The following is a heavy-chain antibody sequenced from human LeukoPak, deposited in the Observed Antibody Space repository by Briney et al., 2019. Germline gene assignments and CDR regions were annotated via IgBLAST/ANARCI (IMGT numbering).Heavy chain of an antibody. J-gene: IGHJ5*02. CDR1: GYSISSGYY. Sequence: SETLSLTCTVSGYSISSGYYWGWIRQPPGKGLEWIGSISHSGSTYYNPSLKSRVTISLDTSKNHFSLKLSSVTAADTAVYYCARGGGSGSSNWFDPWGQGTLVTVSS. V-gene: IGHV4-38-2*02. CDR3: ARGGGSGSSNWFDP. CDR2: ISHSGST. D-gene: IGHD3-10*01.